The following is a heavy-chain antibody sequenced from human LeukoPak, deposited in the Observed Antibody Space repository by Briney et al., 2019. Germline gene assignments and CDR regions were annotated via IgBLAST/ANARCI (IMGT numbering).Heavy chain of an antibody. CDR2: IIPILGIA. V-gene: IGHV1-69*04. D-gene: IGHD5-12*01. CDR3: ARDQGDVDIVATPLGY. Sequence: SVKDSCKASGGTFSSYAISWVRQAPGQGLDWMGRIIPILGIANYAQKFQGRVTNTAHKSTSTAYMELSSLTSKDTAVYYCARDQGDVDIVATPLGYWGQGTLVTVSS. CDR1: GGTFSSYA. J-gene: IGHJ4*02.